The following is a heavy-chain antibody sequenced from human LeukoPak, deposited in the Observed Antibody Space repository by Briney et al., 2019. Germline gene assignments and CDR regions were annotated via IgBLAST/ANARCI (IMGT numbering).Heavy chain of an antibody. D-gene: IGHD6-19*01. Sequence: PGGSLRLSCAASGFTFSSYEVNWVRQAPGKGLEWVSYISSSGSTIYYADSVKGRFTISRDNAKNSLYLQMNSLRAEDTAVYYCARGRYSSGFDYWGQGTLVTVSS. J-gene: IGHJ4*02. V-gene: IGHV3-48*03. CDR2: ISSSGSTI. CDR1: GFTFSSYE. CDR3: ARGRYSSGFDY.